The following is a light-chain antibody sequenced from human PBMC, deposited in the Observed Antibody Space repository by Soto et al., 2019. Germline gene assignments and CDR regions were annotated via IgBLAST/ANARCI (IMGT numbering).Light chain of an antibody. Sequence: DIQMTQSPSTLSASVGDRVTITCRASQSISSWLAWYQQKPGKATKLLIYKASSLESGVPSRFSGSGSGTEFTLTISSLQPDDFATYYCQKYNSSWTSGQGTMVDIE. CDR1: QSISSW. CDR2: KAS. J-gene: IGKJ1*01. CDR3: QKYNSSWT. V-gene: IGKV1-5*03.